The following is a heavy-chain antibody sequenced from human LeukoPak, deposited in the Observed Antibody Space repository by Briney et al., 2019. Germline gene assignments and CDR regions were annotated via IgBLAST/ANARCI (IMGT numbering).Heavy chain of an antibody. Sequence: AGSLRLSCAASGFTFSSYNMNWIRQAPGKGLEWVSSISSSSSYIYYADSVKGRFTISRDNAKNSLYLQMNSLRGEDTAVYYCAKDPNGDYVGAFDMWGPGTMVTVSS. V-gene: IGHV3-21*04. J-gene: IGHJ3*02. CDR1: GFTFSSYN. CDR2: ISSSSSYI. CDR3: AKDPNGDYVGAFDM. D-gene: IGHD4-17*01.